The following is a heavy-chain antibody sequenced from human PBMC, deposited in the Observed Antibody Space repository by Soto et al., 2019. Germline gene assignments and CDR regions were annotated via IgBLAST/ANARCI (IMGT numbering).Heavy chain of an antibody. CDR1: GGTFSSYA. V-gene: IGHV1-69*12. D-gene: IGHD2-21*02. CDR2: IIPIFGTA. J-gene: IGHJ5*02. Sequence: QVQLVQSGAEVKQPGSSVKVSCKASGGTFSSYAISWVRQAPGQGLEWMGGIIPIFGTANYAQKFQGRVTITADESTSSADMELSSLRSEDTAVYYCAREGSDGGNSGPWFDPWGQGTLVTVSS. CDR3: AREGSDGGNSGPWFDP.